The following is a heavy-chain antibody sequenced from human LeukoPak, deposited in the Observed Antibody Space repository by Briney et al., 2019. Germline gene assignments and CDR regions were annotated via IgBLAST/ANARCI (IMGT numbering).Heavy chain of an antibody. V-gene: IGHV1-46*03. CDR1: GYTFTSYY. CDR2: INPSGGST. D-gene: IGHD2-8*01. CDR3: ARDRYCTNGVCHIADY. J-gene: IGHJ4*02. Sequence: ASVKVSCKASGYTFTSYYMHWGRQAPGQGLEWMGIINPSGGSTSYAQKFQGGVTMTRDASMSTVYMELSSLRSEDTAVYYCARDRYCTNGVCHIADYWGQGTLVTVSS.